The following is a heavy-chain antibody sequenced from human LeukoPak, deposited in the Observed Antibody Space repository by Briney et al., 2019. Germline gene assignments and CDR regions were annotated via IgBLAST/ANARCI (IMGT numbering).Heavy chain of an antibody. V-gene: IGHV1-2*02. CDR2: INPNSGGT. CDR1: GYTFTGYY. Sequence: ASVKVSCKASGYTFTGYYICWVRQAPGQGLEWMGWINPNSGGTNYAQTFQGRVTMTRDTSISTAYMELSRLRSDDTAVYYCARGPQYGSGNYCNNYWGQGTLVAVPS. J-gene: IGHJ4*02. D-gene: IGHD3-10*01. CDR3: ARGPQYGSGNYCNNY.